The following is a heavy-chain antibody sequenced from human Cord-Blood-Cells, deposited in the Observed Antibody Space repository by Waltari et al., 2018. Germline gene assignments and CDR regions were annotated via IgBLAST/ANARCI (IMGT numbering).Heavy chain of an antibody. CDR1: GFTFSSYS. CDR2: ISSSSSYI. Sequence: EVQLVESGGGLVKPGGSLRLSCAASGFTFSSYSMNWVRQAPGKGLEWVSSISSSSSYIYYADSVKGRFTISRDNAKNSLYLQMNSLRAEDTAVYYCARDLPPYYFDYWGQGTLVTVSS. V-gene: IGHV3-21*01. J-gene: IGHJ4*02. CDR3: ARDLPPYYFDY.